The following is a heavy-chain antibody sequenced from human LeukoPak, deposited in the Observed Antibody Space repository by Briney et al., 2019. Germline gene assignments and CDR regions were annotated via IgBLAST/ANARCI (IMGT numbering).Heavy chain of an antibody. CDR1: GFSFSGYT. J-gene: IGHJ4*02. CDR2: ISSSSNYI. V-gene: IGHV3-21*01. CDR3: ARELVLDY. D-gene: IGHD3-3*02. Sequence: GGSLRLSCAASGFSFSGYTMNWVRQAPGKGLEWVSSISSSSNYIYYADSVKGRFTISRENAKNSLYLQMNSLRAEDTAVYYCARELVLDYWGQGTLVTVSS.